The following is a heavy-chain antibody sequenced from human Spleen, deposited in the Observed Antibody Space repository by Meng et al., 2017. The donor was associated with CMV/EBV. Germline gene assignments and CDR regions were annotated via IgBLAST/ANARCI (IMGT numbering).Heavy chain of an antibody. CDR2: INPNSGGT. J-gene: IGHJ6*02. V-gene: IGHV1-2*02. D-gene: IGHD3-3*01. CDR3: ARALIPFWSGNLGMDV. CDR1: GYTFTGYY. Sequence: ASVKVSCKASGYTFTGYYMHWVRQAPGQGLEWMGWINPNSGGTNYAQKFQGRDTMTRDTSISTAYMELSRLRSDDTAVYYCARALIPFWSGNLGMDVWGQGTTVTVSS.